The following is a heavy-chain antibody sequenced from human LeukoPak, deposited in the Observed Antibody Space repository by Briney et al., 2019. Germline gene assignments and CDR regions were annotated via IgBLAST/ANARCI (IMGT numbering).Heavy chain of an antibody. CDR1: GFTFSSYG. J-gene: IGHJ4*02. Sequence: GGSLRLSCAASGFTFSSYGMHWVRQAPGKGLEWVAFIRYDGSNKYYADSVKGRFTISRDNSKSSLYLQMNSLRAEDTAVYYCARDMSSHPDYWGQGTLVTVSS. D-gene: IGHD6-19*01. CDR3: ARDMSSHPDY. CDR2: IRYDGSNK. V-gene: IGHV3-30*02.